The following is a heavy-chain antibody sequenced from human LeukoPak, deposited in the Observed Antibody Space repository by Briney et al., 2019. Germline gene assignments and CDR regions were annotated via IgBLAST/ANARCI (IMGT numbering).Heavy chain of an antibody. V-gene: IGHV4-4*07. J-gene: IGHJ3*02. Sequence: SETLSLTCTVSGGSISSYYWSWIRQPAGKGLEWIGRICTSGSTNYNPSLKSRVTMSVDTSKNQFSLKLSSVTAADTAVYYCAREDPGWYCSSTSCYGRAFDIWGQGTMVTVSS. CDR2: ICTSGST. CDR1: GGSISSYY. CDR3: AREDPGWYCSSTSCYGRAFDI. D-gene: IGHD2-2*01.